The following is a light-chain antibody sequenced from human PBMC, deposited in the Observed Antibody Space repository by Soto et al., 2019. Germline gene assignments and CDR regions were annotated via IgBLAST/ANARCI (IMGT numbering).Light chain of an antibody. V-gene: IGLV2-18*02. CDR3: SSFTSGNTYV. Sequence: QSVQTQPPSVSGSPGQSVTISCSGTSSDVGNYNRVSWYQQPPGTAPKLMIYDVSNRPSGVGDRFSGSKSGNTAYLTISGLQAEDEADYYCSSFTSGNTYVFGTGTKVTVL. CDR1: SSDVGNYNR. CDR2: DVS. J-gene: IGLJ1*01.